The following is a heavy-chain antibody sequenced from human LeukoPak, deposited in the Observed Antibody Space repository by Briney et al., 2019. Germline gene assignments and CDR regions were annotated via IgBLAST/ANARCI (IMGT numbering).Heavy chain of an antibody. V-gene: IGHV4-59*08. CDR1: GGSISIYY. CDR3: ARRVRSGSPFDY. D-gene: IGHD1-26*01. Sequence: PSETLSLTCTVSGGSISIYYWNWIRQPPGKGLEWIGYIYYSGSTNYNPSLRSRVTISVDTSKNQFSLKLSSVTAADTAVYYCARRVRSGSPFDYWGQGTLVTVSS. J-gene: IGHJ4*02. CDR2: IYYSGST.